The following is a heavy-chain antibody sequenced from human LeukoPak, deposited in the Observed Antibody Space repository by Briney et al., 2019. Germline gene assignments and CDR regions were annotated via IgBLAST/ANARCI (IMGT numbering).Heavy chain of an antibody. Sequence: ASVKVSRKASGYTFTGYYMHWVRQAPGQGLEWMGWINPNSGGTNYAQKFQGRVTMTRDTSISTAYMELSRLRSDDPAVYYCARGLSITMVRGVNVDYWGQGTLVTVSS. CDR3: ARGLSITMVRGVNVDY. J-gene: IGHJ4*02. CDR1: GYTFTGYY. CDR2: INPNSGGT. D-gene: IGHD3-10*01. V-gene: IGHV1-2*02.